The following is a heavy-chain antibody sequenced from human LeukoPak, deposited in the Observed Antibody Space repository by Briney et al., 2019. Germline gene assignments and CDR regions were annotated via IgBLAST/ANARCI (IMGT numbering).Heavy chain of an antibody. J-gene: IGHJ4*02. V-gene: IGHV3-30-3*01. Sequence: GGSLRLSCAASGFTFSSYAMHWVRQAPGKGLEWVAVISYDGSNKYYADSVKGRFTISRDNSKNTLYLQMNSLRAEDTAVYYCARDLPYCSGGSCYSALDYWGQGTLDTVSS. D-gene: IGHD2-15*01. CDR3: ARDLPYCSGGSCYSALDY. CDR2: ISYDGSNK. CDR1: GFTFSSYA.